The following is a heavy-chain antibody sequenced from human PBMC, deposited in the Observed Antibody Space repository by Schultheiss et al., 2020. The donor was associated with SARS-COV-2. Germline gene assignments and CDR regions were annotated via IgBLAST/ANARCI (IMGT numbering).Heavy chain of an antibody. CDR3: ARDKVGIAAAGRGAYYYYGMDD. D-gene: IGHD6-13*01. CDR1: GYTFTGYY. Sequence: ASVKVSCKASGYTFTGYYMHWVRQAPGQGLEWMGWSNAGNGNTKYSQEFQGRVTITWDTSASTAYMELSSLRSEDTTVYYCARDKVGIAAAGRGAYYYYGMDDWGQGTTVTVAS. J-gene: IGHJ6*02. CDR2: SNAGNGNT. V-gene: IGHV1/OR15-3*02.